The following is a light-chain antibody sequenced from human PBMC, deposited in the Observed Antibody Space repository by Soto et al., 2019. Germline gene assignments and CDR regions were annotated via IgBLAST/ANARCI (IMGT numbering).Light chain of an antibody. CDR1: QSVSSSY. J-gene: IGKJ1*01. V-gene: IGKV3-20*01. CDR2: GAS. CDR3: QQYCSSPWT. Sequence: EIVLTQSPGTLSLSPGERATLSCSASQSVSSSYLAWYQQKPGQAPRLLIYGASSSATGIPDRFSGSGSGTDFTLTISRLEPEYVAVYYCQQYCSSPWTFGKWTKVEIK.